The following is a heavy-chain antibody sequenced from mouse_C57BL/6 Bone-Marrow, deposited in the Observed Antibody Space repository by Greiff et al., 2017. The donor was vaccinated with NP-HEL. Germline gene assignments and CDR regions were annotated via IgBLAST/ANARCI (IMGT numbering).Heavy chain of an antibody. CDR2: IYPGDGDT. J-gene: IGHJ2*01. V-gene: IGHV1-80*01. CDR1: GYAFSSYW. D-gene: IGHD1-1*01. Sequence: QVQLKESGAELVKPGASVKISCKASGYAFSSYWMNWVKQRPGKGLEWIGQIYPGDGDTNYNGKFKDKATLTADKSSSTAYMQLSSLTSEDSAVYFCARYLYGSSYVRENFDYWGQGTTLTVSS. CDR3: ARYLYGSSYVRENFDY.